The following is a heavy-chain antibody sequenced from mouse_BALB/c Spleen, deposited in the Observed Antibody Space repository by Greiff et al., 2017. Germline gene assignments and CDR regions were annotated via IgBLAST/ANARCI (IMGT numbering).Heavy chain of an antibody. J-gene: IGHJ2*01. CDR3: ARYLGRRGDYFDY. V-gene: IGHV3-2*02. CDR2: ISYSGST. CDR1: GYSITSDYA. Sequence: EVHLVESGPGLVKPSQSLSLTCTVTGYSITSDYAWNWIRQFPGNKLEWMGYISYSGSTSYNPSLKSRISITRDTSKNQFFLQLNSVTTEDTATYYCARYLGRRGDYFDYWGQGTTLTVSS. D-gene: IGHD4-1*01.